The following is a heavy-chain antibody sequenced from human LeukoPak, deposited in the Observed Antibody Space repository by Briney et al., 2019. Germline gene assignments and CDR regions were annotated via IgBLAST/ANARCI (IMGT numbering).Heavy chain of an antibody. CDR1: GYTFTSYG. D-gene: IGHD2-2*01. J-gene: IGHJ4*02. CDR2: ISAYNGNT. V-gene: IGHV1-18*01. CDR3: ATDIVVVPAAHGPPQFDY. Sequence: ASVKVSCKASGYTFTSYGISWVRQAPGQGLEWMGWISAYNGNTNYAQKLQGRVTMTTDTSTSTAYTELRSLRSDDTAVYYCATDIVVVPAAHGPPQFDYWGQGTLVTVSS.